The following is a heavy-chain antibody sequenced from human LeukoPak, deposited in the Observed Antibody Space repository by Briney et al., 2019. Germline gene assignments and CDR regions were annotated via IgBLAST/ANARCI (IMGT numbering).Heavy chain of an antibody. CDR1: GFTFSSAW. CDR3: ARGFCSSTNCYQGPFDF. CDR2: IKNKTNGGTT. D-gene: IGHD2-2*01. J-gene: IGHJ4*02. Sequence: PGGSLRLSCAASGFTFSSAWMTWVRQAPXXGLEWVGHIKNKTNGGTTDYAAPVKGRFIISRDDSKNTLYLQMNSLRTEDTAVYYCARGFCSSTNCYQGPFDFWGQGTLVTVSS. V-gene: IGHV3-15*01.